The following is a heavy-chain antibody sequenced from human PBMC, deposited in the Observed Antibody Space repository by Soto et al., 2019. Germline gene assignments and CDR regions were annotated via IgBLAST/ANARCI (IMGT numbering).Heavy chain of an antibody. V-gene: IGHV3-48*02. Sequence: GGSLRLSCAASGFTFSSYSMNWVRQAPGKGLEWVSYISSSSSTIYYADSVKGRFTISRDNAKNSLYLQMNSLRDEDTAVYYCASVYYYDSSGYYDYWGQGTLVTVSS. CDR3: ASVYYYDSSGYYDY. CDR1: GFTFSSYS. D-gene: IGHD3-22*01. J-gene: IGHJ4*02. CDR2: ISSSSSTI.